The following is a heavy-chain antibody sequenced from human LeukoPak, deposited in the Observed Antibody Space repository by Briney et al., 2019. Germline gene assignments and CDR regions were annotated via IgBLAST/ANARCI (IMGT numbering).Heavy chain of an antibody. V-gene: IGHV3-23*01. J-gene: IGHJ4*02. D-gene: IGHD3-10*01. CDR1: GFTFSSYA. Sequence: GGSLRLSCAVSGFTFSSYAMSWVRQAPGKGLEWVSAISGSGGSTYYADSVKGRFTISRDNSKNTLYLQMNSLRAEDTAVYYCAKDDRRITMVRGVIDYWGQGTLVTVSS. CDR3: AKDDRRITMVRGVIDY. CDR2: ISGSGGST.